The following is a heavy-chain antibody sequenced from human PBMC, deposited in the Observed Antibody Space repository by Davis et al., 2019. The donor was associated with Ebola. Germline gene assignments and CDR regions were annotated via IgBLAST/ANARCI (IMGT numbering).Heavy chain of an antibody. CDR2: ISSNGATT. J-gene: IGHJ4*02. CDR1: GFTFSNYD. CDR3: GGAWD. D-gene: IGHD1-26*01. Sequence: LSLTCAASGFTFSNYDMTWVRQAPGKGLDWVSRISSNGATTYYADSVRGRFTISRDNSRNTLYLQMNSLRADDTAVYYCGGAWDWGQGTLVTVSS. V-gene: IGHV3-23*01.